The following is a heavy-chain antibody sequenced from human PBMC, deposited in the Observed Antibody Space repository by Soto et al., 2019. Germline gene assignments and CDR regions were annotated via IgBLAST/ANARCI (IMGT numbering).Heavy chain of an antibody. V-gene: IGHV3-53*01. J-gene: IGHJ5*02. CDR1: GFNVSSNY. CDR3: ARHGGVVKVFSS. Sequence: SGAGFGFNVSSNYMSRVRPAPGKGLEWVSVIYSGGSTYYADSVKGRFTISRDNSKNTLYLQMNSLRAEDTDVHYCARHGGVVKVFSSWGQRTLV. D-gene: IGHD3-3*01. CDR2: IYSGGST.